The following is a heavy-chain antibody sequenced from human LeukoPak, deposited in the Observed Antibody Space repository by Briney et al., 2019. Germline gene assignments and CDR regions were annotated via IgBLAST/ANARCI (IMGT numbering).Heavy chain of an antibody. Sequence: AGGSLRLSCAASGFTFSSYEMSWVRQAPGKGLEWVSYISSSGGIIYYADSVKGRFTISRDNSKNSLYLQMNSLRAEDTAVYYFARRYGEYLSHLGYWGQRKLFTAS. CDR1: GFTFSSYE. J-gene: IGHJ4*03. CDR3: ARRYGEYLSHLGY. CDR2: ISSSGGII. V-gene: IGHV3-48*03. D-gene: IGHD4-17*01.